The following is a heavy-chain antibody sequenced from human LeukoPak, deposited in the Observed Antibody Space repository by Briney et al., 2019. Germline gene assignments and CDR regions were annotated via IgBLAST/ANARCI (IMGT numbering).Heavy chain of an antibody. CDR1: GFTFSSYV. J-gene: IGHJ4*02. D-gene: IGHD3-9*01. V-gene: IGHV3-74*01. CDR2: LSSDESFT. Sequence: GGSLRLSCAASGFTFSSYVMHWVRQAPGKGLVWVARLSSDESFTSYADSVKGRLTISRDNAKNTLYLQMNSLRAEDTAVYYCARDLNWLLFDYWGQGTLVTVSS. CDR3: ARDLNWLLFDY.